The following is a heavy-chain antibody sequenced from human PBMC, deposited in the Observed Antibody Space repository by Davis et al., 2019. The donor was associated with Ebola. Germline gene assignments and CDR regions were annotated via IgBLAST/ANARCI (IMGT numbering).Heavy chain of an antibody. D-gene: IGHD3-3*01. Sequence: GESLKISCAASGFTFSSYSMNWVRQAPGKGLEWVSSISSSSSYIYYADSVKGRFTISRDNAKNSLYLQMNSLRAEDTAVYYCARVLPVFGVIGNYYYGMDVWGQGTTVTVSS. CDR2: ISSSSSYI. CDR1: GFTFSSYS. J-gene: IGHJ6*02. CDR3: ARVLPVFGVIGNYYYGMDV. V-gene: IGHV3-21*04.